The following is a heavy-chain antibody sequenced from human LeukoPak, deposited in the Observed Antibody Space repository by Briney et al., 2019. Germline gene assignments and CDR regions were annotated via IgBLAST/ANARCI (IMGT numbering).Heavy chain of an antibody. CDR2: IRYDGSNK. V-gene: IGHV3-30*02. CDR1: GFTFSSYS. CDR3: AKVGVAGTRRYYFDY. Sequence: PGGSLRLSCAASGFTFSSYSMNWVRQAPGKGLEWVAFIRYDGSNKYYADSVKGRFTISRDNSKNTLYLQMNSLRAEDTAVYYCAKVGVAGTRRYYFDYWGQGTLVTVSS. J-gene: IGHJ4*02. D-gene: IGHD6-19*01.